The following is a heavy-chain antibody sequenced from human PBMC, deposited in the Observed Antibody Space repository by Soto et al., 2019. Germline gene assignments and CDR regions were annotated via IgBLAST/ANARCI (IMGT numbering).Heavy chain of an antibody. J-gene: IGHJ4*02. V-gene: IGHV1-3*01. CDR2: INGGNGNT. D-gene: IGHD2-2*01. CDR3: AKVPDIVVVPAAVDY. Sequence: ASVKLSCKASGNTVPNYAIHWVRQAPGQRLEWMGWINGGNGNTYYSEHFQGRVTFTRDTSAGTVYMQMNSLRAEDTAVYYCAKVPDIVVVPAAVDYWGQGTLVTVSS. CDR1: GNTVPNYA.